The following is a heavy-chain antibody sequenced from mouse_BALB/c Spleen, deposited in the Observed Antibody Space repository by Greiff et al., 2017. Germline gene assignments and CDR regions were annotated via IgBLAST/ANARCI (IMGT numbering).Heavy chain of an antibody. J-gene: IGHJ4*01. V-gene: IGHV1S81*02. CDR3: TRGGLRRGYYYAMDY. Sequence: QVQLQQSGAELVKPGASVKLSCKASGYTFTSYYMYWVKQRPGQGLEWIGEINPSNGGTNFNEKFKSKATLTVDKSSSTAYMQLSSLTSEDSAVYYCTRGGLRRGYYYAMDYWGQGTSVTVSA. CDR1: GYTFTSYY. CDR2: INPSNGGT. D-gene: IGHD2-4*01.